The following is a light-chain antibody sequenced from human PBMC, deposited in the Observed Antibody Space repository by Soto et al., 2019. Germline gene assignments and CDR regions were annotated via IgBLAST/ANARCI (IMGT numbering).Light chain of an antibody. CDR3: QSCDSSLSGSGV. CDR2: RNN. J-gene: IGLJ1*01. Sequence: QSVLTQPPSASGTPEQTVTISCSASRSNIDYKYVSWYQQLPGAAPKLLIHRNNQRPSGVPDRFSGSKSGTSVSLAISGLRSEDEADYYCQSCDSSLSGSGVFGTGTKLTVL. V-gene: IGLV1-47*01. CDR1: RSNIDYKY.